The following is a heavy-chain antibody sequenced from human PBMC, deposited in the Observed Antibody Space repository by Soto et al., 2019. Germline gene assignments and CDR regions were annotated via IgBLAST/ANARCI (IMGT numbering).Heavy chain of an antibody. Sequence: GXPRLSCAASVFXFTTSAMSWVRQSPGKGLEWVSAISGNGGSNYYADSVKGRFTISRDNSKNTLYLQMNGLRAEDTAVYYCAKHDYGDHDFEYWGQGTLVNVSS. J-gene: IGHJ4*02. D-gene: IGHD4-17*01. V-gene: IGHV3-23*01. CDR2: ISGNGGSN. CDR1: VFXFTTSA. CDR3: AKHDYGDHDFEY.